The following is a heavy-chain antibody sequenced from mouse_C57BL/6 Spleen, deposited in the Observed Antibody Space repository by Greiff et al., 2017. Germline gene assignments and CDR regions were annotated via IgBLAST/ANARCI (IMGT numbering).Heavy chain of an antibody. D-gene: IGHD1-1*01. CDR2: IDPETGGT. J-gene: IGHJ2*01. V-gene: IGHV1-15*01. CDR3: TRSLITTVVATPFDY. CDR1: GYTFTDYE. Sequence: VQLQQSGAELVRPGASVTLSCKASGYTFTDYEMHWVKQTPVHGLEWIGAIDPETGGTAYNQKFKGKATLTADKSSRPAYMVPRSLTSDDSAVYYWTRSLITTVVATPFDYWGQGTTLTVSS.